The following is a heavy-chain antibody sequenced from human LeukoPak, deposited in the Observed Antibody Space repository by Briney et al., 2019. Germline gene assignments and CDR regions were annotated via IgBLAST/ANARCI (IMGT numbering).Heavy chain of an antibody. J-gene: IGHJ4*02. Sequence: ASVKVSCKASGYTFTSYGISWVRQAPGQGLEWMGWISAYNGNTNYAQKLQGRVTMTTDTSTSTAYMELRSLRSDDTAVYYCATRTLHGGNGYFDYWGQGTLVTVSS. D-gene: IGHD4-23*01. CDR3: ATRTLHGGNGYFDY. CDR2: ISAYNGNT. V-gene: IGHV1-18*01. CDR1: GYTFTSYG.